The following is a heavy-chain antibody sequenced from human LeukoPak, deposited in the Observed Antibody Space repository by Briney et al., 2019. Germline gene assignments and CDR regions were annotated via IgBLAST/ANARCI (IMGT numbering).Heavy chain of an antibody. CDR3: ASAEIVGAVDY. D-gene: IGHD1-26*01. CDR1: GGSISSYY. V-gene: IGHV4-59*01. Sequence: SETLSLTCTVSGGSISSYYWSWIRQPPGKGLEWIGYIYYSGSTNYNPSLKSRVTISVDTSKNQFSLKLSSVTAADTAVYYCASAEIVGAVDYWGQGTLVTVSS. CDR2: IYYSGST. J-gene: IGHJ4*02.